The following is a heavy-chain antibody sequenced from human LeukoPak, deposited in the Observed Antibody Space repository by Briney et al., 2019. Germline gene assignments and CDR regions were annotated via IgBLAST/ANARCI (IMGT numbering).Heavy chain of an antibody. CDR3: ARRWLQTIDY. J-gene: IGHJ4*02. V-gene: IGHV4-59*11. D-gene: IGHD5-24*01. Sequence: SETLSLTCTVSGGSISGHYWNWIRQPPGKGLEWIGYIYYSGSTNYNPSLKSRVTISVDTSKNQFSLKLSSVTAADTAVYYCARRWLQTIDYWGQGTLVTVSS. CDR2: IYYSGST. CDR1: GGSISGHY.